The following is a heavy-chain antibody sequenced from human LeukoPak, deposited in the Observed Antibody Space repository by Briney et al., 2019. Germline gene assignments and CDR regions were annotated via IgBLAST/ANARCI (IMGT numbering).Heavy chain of an antibody. CDR2: IIPILGIA. D-gene: IGHD3-9*01. CDR1: GYTFTSYG. V-gene: IGHV1-69*04. CDR3: ARSGFGSDRYNWFDP. J-gene: IGHJ5*02. Sequence: SVKVSCKASGYTFTSYGISWVRQAPGQGLEWMGRIIPILGIANYAQKFQGRVTITADKSTSTAYMELSSLRSEDTAVYYCARSGFGSDRYNWFDPWGQGTLVTVSS.